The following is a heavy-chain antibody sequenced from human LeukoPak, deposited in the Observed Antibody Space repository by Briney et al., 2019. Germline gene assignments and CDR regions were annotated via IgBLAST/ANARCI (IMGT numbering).Heavy chain of an antibody. D-gene: IGHD5-18*01. J-gene: IGHJ5*02. CDR2: MNPNSGNT. Sequence: ASVKVSCKASGYTFTSYDINWVRQATGQGLEWMGWMNPNSGNTGYAQKFQGRVTMTRNTSISTAYMELSSLRSEDTAVYYCARDRGVDTAMVCWFDPWGQGTLVTVSS. V-gene: IGHV1-8*01. CDR1: GYTFTSYD. CDR3: ARDRGVDTAMVCWFDP.